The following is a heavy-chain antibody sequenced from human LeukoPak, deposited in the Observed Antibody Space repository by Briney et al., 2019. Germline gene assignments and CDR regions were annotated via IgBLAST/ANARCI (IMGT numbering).Heavy chain of an antibody. CDR1: GGSFSGYY. V-gene: IGHV4-34*01. Sequence: PSETLSLTCAVYGGSFSGYYWSWIRQPPGKGLEWIGEINHSGSTNYNPSLKSRVTISVDTSKNQFSLKLSSVTAADTAVYYCASVLDHMYNWFDPWGQGTLVTVSS. CDR3: ASVLDHMYNWFDP. CDR2: INHSGST. J-gene: IGHJ5*02. D-gene: IGHD2-8*01.